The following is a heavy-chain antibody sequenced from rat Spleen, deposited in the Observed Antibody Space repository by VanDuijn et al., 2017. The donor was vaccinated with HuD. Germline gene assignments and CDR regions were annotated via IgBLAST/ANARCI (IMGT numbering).Heavy chain of an antibody. J-gene: IGHJ2*01. V-gene: IGHV5-31*01. Sequence: EVQLVESGGGLVQPGRSLKLSCVASGFTFNNYWMTWIRQAPGKGLEWVASITNTGGSTYYPDSVKGRFTISRDNAKSTLYLQMNSLRSEDTSTYYCTSAYVYYGGYYFDYWGQGVMVTVSS. CDR3: TSAYVYYGGYYFDY. D-gene: IGHD1-6*01. CDR2: ITNTGGST. CDR1: GFTFNNYW.